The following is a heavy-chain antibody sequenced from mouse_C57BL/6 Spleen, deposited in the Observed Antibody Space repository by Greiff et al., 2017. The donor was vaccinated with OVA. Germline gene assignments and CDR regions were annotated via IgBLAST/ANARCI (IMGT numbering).Heavy chain of an antibody. D-gene: IGHD2-5*01. J-gene: IGHJ4*01. CDR2: ISSGSSTI. Sequence: DVMLVESGGGLVKPGGSLKLSCAASGFTFSDYGMHWVRQAPEKGLEWVAYISSGSSTIYYADTVKGRFTISRDNAKNTLFLQMTSLRSEDTAMYYCARPYSNYAMDYWGQGTSVTVSS. V-gene: IGHV5-17*01. CDR3: ARPYSNYAMDY. CDR1: GFTFSDYG.